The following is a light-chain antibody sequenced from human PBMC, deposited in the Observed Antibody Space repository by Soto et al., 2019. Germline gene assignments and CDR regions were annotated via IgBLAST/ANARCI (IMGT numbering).Light chain of an antibody. CDR3: QQYGTSPYT. V-gene: IGKV3-20*01. CDR1: QSVTKNY. J-gene: IGKJ2*01. Sequence: EIVLTQSPGTLSLSPGERATLSCRASQSVTKNYLAWYQQTPGQAPRVLISGISDRAIGIPDRFSGSGSGTDFTLTIGRLEPEDFAVYYCQQYGTSPYTFGQGTKVDIK. CDR2: GIS.